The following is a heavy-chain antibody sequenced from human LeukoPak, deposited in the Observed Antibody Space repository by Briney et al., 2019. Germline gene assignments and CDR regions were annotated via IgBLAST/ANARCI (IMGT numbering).Heavy chain of an antibody. V-gene: IGHV4-34*01. Sequence: SETLSLTCAVYGGSFSGYYWSWIGQPPGKGLEWIGEINHSGSTNYNPSLKSRVTISVDTSKNQFSLKLSSVTAADTAVYYCARQYSSSWYLRGWFDPWGQGTLVTVSS. CDR3: ARQYSSSWYLRGWFDP. CDR2: INHSGST. CDR1: GGSFSGYY. J-gene: IGHJ5*02. D-gene: IGHD6-13*01.